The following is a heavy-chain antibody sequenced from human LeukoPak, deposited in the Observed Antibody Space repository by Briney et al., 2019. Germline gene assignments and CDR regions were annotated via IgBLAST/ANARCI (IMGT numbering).Heavy chain of an antibody. J-gene: IGHJ4*02. V-gene: IGHV3-23*01. Sequence: QPGGSLRLSCAASGFTFSSYAMSWVRQAPGKGLEWVSAISGSGGSTYYADSVKGRFTISRDNSKNTLYLQMNSLRAEDTALYYCAKDLMYYYDSSGFVNDYWGQGTLVTVSS. D-gene: IGHD3-22*01. CDR1: GFTFSSYA. CDR3: AKDLMYYYDSSGFVNDY. CDR2: ISGSGGST.